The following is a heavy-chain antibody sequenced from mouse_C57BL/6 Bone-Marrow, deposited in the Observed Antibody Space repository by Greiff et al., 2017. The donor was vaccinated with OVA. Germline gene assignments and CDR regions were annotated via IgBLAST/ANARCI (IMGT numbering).Heavy chain of an antibody. J-gene: IGHJ1*03. CDR2: IYPRSGNT. CDR1: GYTFTSYG. D-gene: IGHD4-1*01. V-gene: IGHV1-81*01. Sequence: VQLQESGAELARPGASVKLSCKASGYTFTSYGISWVKQRTGQGLEWIGEIYPRSGNTYYNEKFKGKATLTADKSSSTAYMELRSLTSEDSAVYFCARGNWDGGYFDVWGTGTTVTVSS. CDR3: ARGNWDGGYFDV.